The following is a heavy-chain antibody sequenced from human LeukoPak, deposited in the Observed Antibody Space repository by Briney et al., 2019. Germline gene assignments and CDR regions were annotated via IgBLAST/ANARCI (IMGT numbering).Heavy chain of an antibody. CDR2: QSSDGSDK. V-gene: IGHV3-30*15. D-gene: IGHD6-6*01. CDR3: ARVLTTKQLLFDAFDV. Sequence: GRSLRLSCAASGFTFASYAMHWVRLAPGKGLEWVAVQSSDGSDKFYAASVRGRFTISRDNSKHTLFLQMSSLRAEDTAVYYCARVLTTKQLLFDAFDVWGQGTMVTVPS. CDR1: GFTFASYA. J-gene: IGHJ3*01.